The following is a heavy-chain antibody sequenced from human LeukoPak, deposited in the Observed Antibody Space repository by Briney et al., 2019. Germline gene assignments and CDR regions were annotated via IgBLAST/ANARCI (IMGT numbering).Heavy chain of an antibody. Sequence: SETLSLTCTVSGGSISHYYWSWIRQPPGKGLEWIGYIYYNGNTNYSPSLKSRVSISVDTSKNQFSLKLSSVTAADTAVYYCARLGLAGSAGRTYYFDYWGQGARVTV. J-gene: IGHJ4*02. CDR2: IYYNGNT. D-gene: IGHD1-26*01. V-gene: IGHV4-59*08. CDR3: ARLGLAGSAGRTYYFDY. CDR1: GGSISHYY.